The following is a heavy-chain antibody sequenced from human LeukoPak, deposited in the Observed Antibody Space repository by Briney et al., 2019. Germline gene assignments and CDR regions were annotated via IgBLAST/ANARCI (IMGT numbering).Heavy chain of an antibody. CDR3: ASGGSTSSFDY. D-gene: IGHD5/OR15-5a*01. CDR1: GGSFSGYY. CDR2: INHSGST. V-gene: IGHV4-34*01. Sequence: PSETLSLTCAVYGGSFSGYYWSWIRQPPGKGLEWIGEINHSGSTNYNPSLKSRVTISVDTSKNQFSLKLSSVTAADTAVYYCASGGSTSSFDYWGQGTLVTVSS. J-gene: IGHJ4*02.